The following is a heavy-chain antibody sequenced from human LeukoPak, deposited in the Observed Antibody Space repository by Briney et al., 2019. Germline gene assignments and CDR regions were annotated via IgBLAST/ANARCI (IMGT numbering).Heavy chain of an antibody. CDR3: ARDRESGSLRRDYYYYYMDV. D-gene: IGHD1-26*01. Sequence: ASVKVSCKASGYTFTGYYMHWVRQAPGQGLEWMGWINPNSGGTNYAQKFQGRVTMTRDTSISTAYMELSRLRSDDTAVYYCARDRESGSLRRDYYYYYMDVWGKGTTVTVSS. J-gene: IGHJ6*03. V-gene: IGHV1-2*02. CDR2: INPNSGGT. CDR1: GYTFTGYY.